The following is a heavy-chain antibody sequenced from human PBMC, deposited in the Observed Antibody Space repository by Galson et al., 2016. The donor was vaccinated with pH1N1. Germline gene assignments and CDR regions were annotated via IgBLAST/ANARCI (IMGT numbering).Heavy chain of an antibody. CDR3: ARVGAMLTSYYHGMAA. V-gene: IGHV3-11*01. CDR2: ISANGDTK. Sequence: SLRLSCAASGFTLSAYYMGWIRQAPGKGLEWISYISANGDTKHYAESVKGRFTVSRDNPENLLYLEMNSLRGDDTAVYFCARVGAMLTSYYHGMAAWGQGTTVVVS. J-gene: IGHJ6*02. D-gene: IGHD3-10*01. CDR1: GFTLSAYY.